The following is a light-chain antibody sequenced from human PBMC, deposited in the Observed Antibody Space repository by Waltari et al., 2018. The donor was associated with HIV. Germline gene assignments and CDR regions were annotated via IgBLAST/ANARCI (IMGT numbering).Light chain of an antibody. CDR3: QSYDTRLSAWV. Sequence: QSVLTPPPSVSGAPGQRVTIPCTGGCPTLGAGSDVQWYQQLPGTAPKLLIHDNINRPSGVPDRFSGSRTGTSASLDITGLQAEDEADYYCQSYDTRLSAWVFGGGTKLTVL. J-gene: IGLJ3*02. CDR2: DNI. CDR1: CPTLGAGSD. V-gene: IGLV1-40*01.